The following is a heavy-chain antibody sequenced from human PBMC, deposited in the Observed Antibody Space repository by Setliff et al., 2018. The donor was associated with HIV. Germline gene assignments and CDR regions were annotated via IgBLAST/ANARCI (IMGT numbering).Heavy chain of an antibody. V-gene: IGHV4-34*01. CDR2: IIHSGGT. CDR1: GGSFSGYY. CDR3: ARGGLGVVGAIDY. D-gene: IGHD2-15*01. Sequence: SETLSLTCAVYGGSFSGYYWTWIRQPPGRGLEWIGEIIHSGGTNYNRSLKSRVSISVDTSKNQFSLNLSSVTAADTAVYYCARGGLGVVGAIDYWSQGTLVTVSS. J-gene: IGHJ4*02.